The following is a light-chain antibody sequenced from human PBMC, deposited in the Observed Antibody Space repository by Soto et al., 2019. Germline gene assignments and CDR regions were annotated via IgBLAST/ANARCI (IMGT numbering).Light chain of an antibody. CDR1: QSVSSN. CDR2: DAS. Sequence: EIVLTQSPGTLSLSPGERATLSCRASQSVSSNLAWYQQKPGQAPRLLIYDASTGATGIPARFSGSGSGTEFTLTISSLQSEDFAVYYCQQYNNWPPWTFGQGTKVDIK. CDR3: QQYNNWPPWT. J-gene: IGKJ1*01. V-gene: IGKV3-15*01.